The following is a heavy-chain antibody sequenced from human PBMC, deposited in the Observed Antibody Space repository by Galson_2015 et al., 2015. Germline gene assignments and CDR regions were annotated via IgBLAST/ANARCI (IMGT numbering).Heavy chain of an antibody. CDR1: GYSFTSYW. CDR2: IYPGDSDT. J-gene: IGHJ2*01. CDR3: ARPPARGYSGHLGGYCDL. V-gene: IGHV5-51*01. Sequence: GAEVKEPGESLKISCKGSGYSFTSYWIGWVRQMPGQGLEWMWHIYPGDSDTRYSPSVQGQVTISADKSISTAYLQWSSLTASDTAMYYCARPPARGYSGHLGGYCDLWGRGTLVTVSS. D-gene: IGHD5-12*01.